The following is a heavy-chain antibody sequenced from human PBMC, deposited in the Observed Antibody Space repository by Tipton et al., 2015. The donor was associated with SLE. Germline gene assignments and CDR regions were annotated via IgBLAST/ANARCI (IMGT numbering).Heavy chain of an antibody. CDR1: GGSITSGAYL. D-gene: IGHD2-15*01. CDR2: IYYSGRP. CDR3: ARHAGMVDAGWLDP. V-gene: IGHV4-31*03. Sequence: TLSLTCTVSGGSITSGAYLWSWVRQHPGKGLEWIGYIYYSGRPYYNPSLESRITISVDTSKNQFSLKLSSVTAADTAVYYCARHAGMVDAGWLDPWGQGTLVTVSS. J-gene: IGHJ5*02.